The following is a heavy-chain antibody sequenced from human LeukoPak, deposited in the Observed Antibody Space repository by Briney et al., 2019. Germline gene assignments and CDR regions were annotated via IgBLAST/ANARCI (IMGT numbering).Heavy chain of an antibody. CDR2: FDPEDGET. CDR3: ATRSIAARRGRRAGYFQH. CDR1: GYTLTELS. Sequence: ASVKVSCKVSGYTLTELSMHWVRQAPGKGLEWMGGFDPEDGETIYAQKFQGRVTMTEDTSTDTAYMELSSLRSEDTAVYYCATRSIAARRGRRAGYFQHWGQGTLVTVSS. J-gene: IGHJ1*01. V-gene: IGHV1-24*01. D-gene: IGHD6-6*01.